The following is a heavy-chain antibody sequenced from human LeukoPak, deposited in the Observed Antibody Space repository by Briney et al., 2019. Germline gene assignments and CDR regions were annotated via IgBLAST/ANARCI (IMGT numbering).Heavy chain of an antibody. V-gene: IGHV4-34*01. CDR2: VAHKGPTVYSPTLNR. Sequence: SETLSLTCAVYGAALSEYYWSWIRQSPGKGLEWIGEVAHKGPTVYSPTLNRKYNPSFKSRVTMSVDPSKNQISLKLTSVTVADTATYYCVRQGTNSGYYLLDYWGQGHLVIVSS. J-gene: IGHJ4*02. D-gene: IGHD3-22*01. CDR3: VRQGTNSGYYLLDY. CDR1: GAALSEYY.